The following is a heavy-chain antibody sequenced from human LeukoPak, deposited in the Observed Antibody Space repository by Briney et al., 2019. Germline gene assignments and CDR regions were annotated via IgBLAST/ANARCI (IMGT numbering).Heavy chain of an antibody. J-gene: IGHJ4*02. Sequence: SETLSLTCTVSGGSISSGGYYWSWIRQHPGKGLEWIGYIYYSGSTYYNPSLRSRITISLDTSKNQFPLKLSSVIAADTAVYYCARLRHNGYSYGYVDYWGQGTLVTVSS. CDR1: GGSISSGGYY. CDR2: IYYSGST. D-gene: IGHD5-18*01. CDR3: ARLRHNGYSYGYVDY. V-gene: IGHV4-31*03.